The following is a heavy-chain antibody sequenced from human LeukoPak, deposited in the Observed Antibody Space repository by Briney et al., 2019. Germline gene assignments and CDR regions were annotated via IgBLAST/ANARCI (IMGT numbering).Heavy chain of an antibody. CDR1: GFTFSSYW. V-gene: IGHV3-7*01. CDR2: IKQDGSEK. J-gene: IGHJ6*03. CDR3: ARDGTPIYNSGWVYMDV. Sequence: GGSLRLSCAASGFTFSSYWMSWVRQAPGKGLEWVANIKQDGSEKYYVDSVKGRFTISRDNAENSLYLQMNSPRVEDTAVYYCARDGTPIYNSGWVYMDVWGRGTTVTISS. D-gene: IGHD6-25*01.